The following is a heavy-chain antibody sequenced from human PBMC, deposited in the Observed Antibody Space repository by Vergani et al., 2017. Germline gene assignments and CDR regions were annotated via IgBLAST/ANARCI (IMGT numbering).Heavy chain of an antibody. CDR1: GFTFSSYA. Sequence: QVQLVESGGGVVQPGRSLRLSCAASGFTFSSYAMHWVRQAPGKGLEWVAVISYDGSNKYYADSVKGRFTNSRDNSKNTLYLQMNSLRAEETAVYYCARGEGVRGAGYGMDVWGQGTTVTVSS. V-gene: IGHV3-30-3*01. J-gene: IGHJ6*02. CDR3: ARGEGVRGAGYGMDV. D-gene: IGHD3-10*01. CDR2: ISYDGSNK.